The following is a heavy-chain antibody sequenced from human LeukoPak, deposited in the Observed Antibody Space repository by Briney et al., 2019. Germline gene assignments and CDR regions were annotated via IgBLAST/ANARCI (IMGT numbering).Heavy chain of an antibody. J-gene: IGHJ6*02. D-gene: IGHD3-3*01. CDR2: IYYSGST. CDR3: ARVDYDFWSGSTNGMDV. Sequence: SETLSLTCTVSGGSISGYYWSWIRQPPGKGLEWIGYIYYSGSTNYNPSLKSRVTISVDTSKNQFSLKLSSVTAADTAVYYCARVDYDFWSGSTNGMDVWGQGTTVTVSS. V-gene: IGHV4-59*01. CDR1: GGSISGYY.